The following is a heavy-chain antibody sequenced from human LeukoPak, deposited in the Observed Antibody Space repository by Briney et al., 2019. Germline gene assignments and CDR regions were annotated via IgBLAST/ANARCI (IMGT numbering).Heavy chain of an antibody. V-gene: IGHV1-8*03. CDR3: AREACSSTSCFYYFDY. J-gene: IGHJ4*02. CDR1: GYTFTNYD. Sequence: ASVKVSCKASGYTFTNYDINWVRQATGQGLEWMGWLNPNIGNAAYAQRFQGRVTITRNTSISTAYLELTGLRSEDTAVYYCAREACSSTSCFYYFDYWGQGTLVTVSS. D-gene: IGHD2-2*01. CDR2: LNPNIGNA.